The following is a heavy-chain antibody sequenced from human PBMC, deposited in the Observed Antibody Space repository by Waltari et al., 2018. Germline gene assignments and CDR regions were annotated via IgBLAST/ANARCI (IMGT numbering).Heavy chain of an antibody. Sequence: QVQLHQGGAGLLKPSETLSLTCVVYGGSFSDYYWSWIRQPPGKGLEWLGEIKQSGLNNYNPSVNGRATMSLDTSKNQFSLKLSALTAADAAVYYCAGGTASAWELGHSWGQGTLVTVSS. D-gene: IGHD1-26*01. CDR3: AGGTASAWELGHS. CDR1: GGSFSDYY. V-gene: IGHV4-34*01. J-gene: IGHJ4*02. CDR2: IKQSGLN.